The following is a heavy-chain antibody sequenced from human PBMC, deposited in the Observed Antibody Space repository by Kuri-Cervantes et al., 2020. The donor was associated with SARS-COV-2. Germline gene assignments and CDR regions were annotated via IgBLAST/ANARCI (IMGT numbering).Heavy chain of an antibody. CDR1: GFTFSSYS. V-gene: IGHV3-21*01. D-gene: IGHD6-6*01. CDR2: ISSSSSYI. Sequence: GESLKISCAASGFTFSSYSMNWVRQAPGKGLEWVSSISSSSSYIYYADSVKGRFTISRDNAKNSLYLQMNSLRAEDTAVYYCARSKIAARTNDYYYYGMDVWGQGTTVTVSS. CDR3: ARSKIAARTNDYYYYGMDV. J-gene: IGHJ6*02.